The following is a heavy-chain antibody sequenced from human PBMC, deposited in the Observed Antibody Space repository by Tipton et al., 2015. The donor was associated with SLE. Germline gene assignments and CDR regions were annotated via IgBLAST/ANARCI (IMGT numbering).Heavy chain of an antibody. CDR2: ISSSSSYI. CDR3: AREDYYDSSGYYWAWFDY. V-gene: IGHV3-21*01. Sequence: SLRLSCAASGFTFSSYAMSWVRQAPGKGLEWVSAISSSSSYIYYADSVKGRFAISRDNAKNSLYLQMNSLRAEDTAVYYCAREDYYDSSGYYWAWFDYWGQGTLVTVSS. D-gene: IGHD3-22*01. J-gene: IGHJ4*02. CDR1: GFTFSSYA.